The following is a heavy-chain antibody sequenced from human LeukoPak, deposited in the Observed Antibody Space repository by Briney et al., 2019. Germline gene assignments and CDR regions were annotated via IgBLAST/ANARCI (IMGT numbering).Heavy chain of an antibody. J-gene: IGHJ5*02. CDR3: ARAYYSTSWFPH. CDR1: GGSISSYY. Sequence: PSETLSLTCTVSGGSISSYYWSWIRQPAGKGLKWIGRIYTSGSTNYNPSLKSRVTMSVDTSKNQFSLKLSSVTAADTAVYYCARAYYSTSWFPHWGQGALVTVSS. V-gene: IGHV4-4*07. D-gene: IGHD3-10*01. CDR2: IYTSGST.